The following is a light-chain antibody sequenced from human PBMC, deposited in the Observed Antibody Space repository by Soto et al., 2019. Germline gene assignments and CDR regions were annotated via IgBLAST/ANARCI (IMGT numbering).Light chain of an antibody. V-gene: IGKV1-39*01. CDR3: HQSYTTPPYT. Sequence: DIQMTQSPSSLSTSVGDRVTITCRASQYINNYLNWYQQKPGKAPKLLIFAAYNLQSGVPSRFSGSGSGTDFTLTISSLQPEDFATYYCHQSYTTPPYTFDQGTKLDMK. CDR2: AAY. CDR1: QYINNY. J-gene: IGKJ2*01.